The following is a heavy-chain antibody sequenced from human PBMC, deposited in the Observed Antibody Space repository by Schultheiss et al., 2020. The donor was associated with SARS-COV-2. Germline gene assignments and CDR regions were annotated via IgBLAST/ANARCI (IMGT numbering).Heavy chain of an antibody. Sequence: SETLSLTCTVSGGSISSSSYYWGWIRQPPGKGLEWIGRIYTSGSTYYNPSLKSRVTISVDTSKNQFSLKLSSVTAADTAVYYCAREGYSSDLYYYYGMDVWGQGTTVTVSS. CDR1: GGSISSSSYY. CDR3: AREGYSSDLYYYYGMDV. V-gene: IGHV4-39*07. J-gene: IGHJ6*02. D-gene: IGHD6-19*01. CDR2: IYTSGST.